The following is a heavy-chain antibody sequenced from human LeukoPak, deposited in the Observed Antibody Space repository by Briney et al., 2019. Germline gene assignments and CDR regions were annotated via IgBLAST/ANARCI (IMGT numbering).Heavy chain of an antibody. J-gene: IGHJ5*02. CDR3: ARPGRRLNWFDP. CDR1: GGSFSGYY. Sequence: PSETLSLTCAVYGGSFSGYYWSWIRQPPGKGLEWIGENNHSGSTNYNPSLKSRVTISVDTSKNQFSLKLSSVTAADTAVYYCARPGRRLNWFDPWGQGTLVTVSS. D-gene: IGHD1-1*01. CDR2: NNHSGST. V-gene: IGHV4-34*01.